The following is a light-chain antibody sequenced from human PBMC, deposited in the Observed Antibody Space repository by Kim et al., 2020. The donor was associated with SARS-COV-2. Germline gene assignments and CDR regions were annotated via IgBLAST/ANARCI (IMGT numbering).Light chain of an antibody. CDR2: GAS. V-gene: IGKV3-15*01. CDR3: RNMVNWPFT. J-gene: IGKJ4*01. Sequence: EIVMTQSPATLSVSPGERATLSCRASRSVSSHLAWYQQKPGQGPRLLIYGASTRATGVPDRFSGSGSGTDFTLTISSLHSEDFAVYYCRNMVNWPFTFGEGTRWIS. CDR1: RSVSSH.